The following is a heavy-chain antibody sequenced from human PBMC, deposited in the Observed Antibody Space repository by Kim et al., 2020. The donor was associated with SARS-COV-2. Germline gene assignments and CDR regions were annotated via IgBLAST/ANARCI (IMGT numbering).Heavy chain of an antibody. CDR2: IYSGGNT. CDR3: ARLGAAASHTYFDC. V-gene: IGHV3-53*01. J-gene: IGHJ4*02. Sequence: GGSLRLSCAASGFTVSSNFMGWVRQAPGKGLEWVSIIYSGGNTYYADSVKGRFTISRDNSKNTIYLQLNSLRAEDTAVYYCARLGAAASHTYFDCWGQGT. CDR1: GFTVSSNF. D-gene: IGHD6-13*01.